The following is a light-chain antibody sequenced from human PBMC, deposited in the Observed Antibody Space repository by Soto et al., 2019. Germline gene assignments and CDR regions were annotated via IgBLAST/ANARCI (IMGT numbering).Light chain of an antibody. V-gene: IGLV2-14*01. CDR3: SSYTTSSTLGV. CDR1: SSDVGGYNY. CDR2: EVS. Sequence: QSALTQPASVSGSPGQSITISCPGTSSDVGGYNYVSWYQQHPGKAPKLMIYEVSNRPSGVSNRFSGSKSGNTASLTISGLQAEDEADYYCSSYTTSSTLGVFGTGTKLTVL. J-gene: IGLJ1*01.